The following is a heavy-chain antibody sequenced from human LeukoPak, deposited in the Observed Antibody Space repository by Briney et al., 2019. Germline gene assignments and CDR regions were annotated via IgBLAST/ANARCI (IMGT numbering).Heavy chain of an antibody. CDR2: IHHAGAT. J-gene: IGHJ4*02. V-gene: IGHV4-34*01. CDR3: ARDESSGWSKWDY. CDR1: GGSFSGHY. Sequence: SETLSLTCAVYGGSFSGHYWSWIRQPPRKGLEWIGNIHHAGATYYNPSLKSRITISVDKSKNQFSLKLSSVTAADTAVYYCARDESSGWSKWDYWGQGTLVTVSS. D-gene: IGHD6-19*01.